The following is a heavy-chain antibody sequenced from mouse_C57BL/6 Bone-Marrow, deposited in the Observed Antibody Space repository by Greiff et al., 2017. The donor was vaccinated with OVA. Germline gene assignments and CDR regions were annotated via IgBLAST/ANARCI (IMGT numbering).Heavy chain of an antibody. V-gene: IGHV3-6*01. CDR2: ISYDGSN. Sequence: EVKLQESGPGLVKPSQSLSLTCSVTGYSITSGYYWNWIRQFPGNKLEWMGYISYDGSNNYNPSLKNRISITRDTSKNQFFLKLNSVTTEDTATYYCARDDVYDGYCDYWGQGTTLTVSS. CDR3: ARDDVYDGYCDY. D-gene: IGHD2-3*01. CDR1: GYSITSGYY. J-gene: IGHJ2*01.